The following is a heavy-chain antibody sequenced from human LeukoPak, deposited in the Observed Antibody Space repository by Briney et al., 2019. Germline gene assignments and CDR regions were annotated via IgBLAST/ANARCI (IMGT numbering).Heavy chain of an antibody. CDR1: GFTFSSYA. J-gene: IGHJ4*02. D-gene: IGHD3-22*01. CDR2: ISGSGGST. CDR3: AKDGGYTQDTMIVLGGIDYFDY. Sequence: PGGSLRLSCAASGFTFSSYAMSWVRQAPGKGLEWVSAISGSGGSTYYADSVKGRFTISRDNSKNTLYLQMNSLRAEDTAVYYCAKDGGYTQDTMIVLGGIDYFDYWGQGTLVTVSS. V-gene: IGHV3-23*01.